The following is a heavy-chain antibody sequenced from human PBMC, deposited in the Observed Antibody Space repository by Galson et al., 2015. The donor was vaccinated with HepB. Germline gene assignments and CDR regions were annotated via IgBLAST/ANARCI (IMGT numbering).Heavy chain of an antibody. J-gene: IGHJ2*01. V-gene: IGHV3-23*01. D-gene: IGHD4-23*01. Sequence: SLRLSCAASGFTFSNYAMNWVRQAPGKGLEWASSISGSGGHTYYADSLKGRVTISRDNSKNTLFLQVNSLTAEDSAVYYCAMHGYDYGGWGRWYFDLWGRGTLVTVYS. CDR1: GFTFSNYA. CDR2: ISGSGGHT. CDR3: AMHGYDYGGWGRWYFDL.